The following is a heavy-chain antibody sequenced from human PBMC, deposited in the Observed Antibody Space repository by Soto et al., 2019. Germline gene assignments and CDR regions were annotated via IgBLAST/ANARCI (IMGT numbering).Heavy chain of an antibody. V-gene: IGHV3-23*01. J-gene: IGHJ4*02. Sequence: GGSLRLSCTASGFIFNTYAMTWVRQAPGKGLEWVSSINDNGFHTYYADSVKGRFIISRDNFKNTLYLHLSGLRAEDTAIYYCAKLLNSGTAYWGQGALVTVSS. D-gene: IGHD2-21*01. CDR1: GFIFNTYA. CDR2: INDNGFHT. CDR3: AKLLNSGTAY.